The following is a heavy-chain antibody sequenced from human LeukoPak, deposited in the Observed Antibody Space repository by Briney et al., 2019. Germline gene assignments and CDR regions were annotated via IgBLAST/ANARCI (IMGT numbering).Heavy chain of an antibody. CDR2: IYYSGST. D-gene: IGHD3-9*01. V-gene: IGHV4-59*12. CDR1: GGSISSYY. CDR3: ARRSLLRYFDWLLPSNNWFDP. Sequence: SETLSLTCTVSGGSISSYYWTWIRQPPGKGLEWIGYIYYSGSTNYNPSLKSRVTISVDTSKNQFSLKLSSVTAADTAVYYCARRSLLRYFDWLLPSNNWFDPWGQGTLVTVSS. J-gene: IGHJ5*02.